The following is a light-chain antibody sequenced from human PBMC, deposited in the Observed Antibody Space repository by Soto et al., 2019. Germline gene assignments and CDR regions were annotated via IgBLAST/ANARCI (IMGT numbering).Light chain of an antibody. J-gene: IGLJ1*01. CDR3: SSYAGINNLGV. Sequence: QSALTQPPSASGSPGQSVTISCTGTSSDVGGYKYVSWYQQHPDKAPKLMIFEVNKRPSGVPDRFSGSKSGNTASLTVSGLQAEDEAAYYCSSYAGINNLGVFGTGTKVTV. V-gene: IGLV2-8*01. CDR1: SSDVGGYKY. CDR2: EVN.